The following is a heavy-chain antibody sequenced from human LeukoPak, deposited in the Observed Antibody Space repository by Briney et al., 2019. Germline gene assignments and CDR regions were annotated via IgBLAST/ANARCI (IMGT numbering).Heavy chain of an antibody. CDR1: GFIFRNYG. D-gene: IGHD6-19*01. V-gene: IGHV3-23*05. Sequence: GGSLRLSCAASGFIFRNYGMNWVRQAPGKGLEWVSGIYTNGNTRYADSVRGRFTISRDNSKNTLYLQMHSLRVDDTAVYYCAKVWFTVAGCFDYWGQGTLVTVSS. CDR3: AKVWFTVAGCFDY. CDR2: IYTNGNT. J-gene: IGHJ4*02.